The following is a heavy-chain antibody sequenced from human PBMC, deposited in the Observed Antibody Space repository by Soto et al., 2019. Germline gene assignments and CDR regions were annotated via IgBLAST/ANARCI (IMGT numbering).Heavy chain of an antibody. J-gene: IGHJ4*02. D-gene: IGHD3-3*01. Sequence: PGGSLRLSCAASGFTFSSYGMHWVRQAPGKGLEWVAVISYDGSNKYYADSVKGRFTISRDNSKNTLYLQMNSLRAEDTAVYYCAGFLEWLLSGPATSFDYWGQGTLVTVSS. CDR3: AGFLEWLLSGPATSFDY. V-gene: IGHV3-30*03. CDR1: GFTFSSYG. CDR2: ISYDGSNK.